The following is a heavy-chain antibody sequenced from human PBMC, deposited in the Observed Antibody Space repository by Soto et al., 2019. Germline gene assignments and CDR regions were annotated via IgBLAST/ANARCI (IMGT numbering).Heavy chain of an antibody. D-gene: IGHD3-9*01. CDR3: ARTVYDILTGNSGGNFDP. CDR1: GFSLSNARMG. J-gene: IGHJ5*02. CDR2: IFSNDEK. V-gene: IGHV2-26*01. Sequence: QVTLKESGPVLVKPTETLTLTCTVSGFSLSNARMGVSWIRQPPGKALEWLAHIFSNDEKSYSTSLKSRLTLSKDTSKSQVVLTMTNMDPVDTATYYCARTVYDILTGNSGGNFDPWGQGTLVTVSS.